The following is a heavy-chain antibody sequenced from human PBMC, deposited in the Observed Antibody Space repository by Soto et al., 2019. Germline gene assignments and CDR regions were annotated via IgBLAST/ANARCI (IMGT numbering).Heavy chain of an antibody. CDR2: ISGSGGST. CDR3: AKSPFTFVSRDGYNWAFDY. J-gene: IGHJ4*02. D-gene: IGHD1-1*01. CDR1: GFTFSSYA. V-gene: IGHV3-23*01. Sequence: EVQLLESGGGLVQPGGSLRLSCAASGFTFSSYAMSWVRQAPGKGLEWVSAISGSGGSTYYADSVKGRFTISRDNSKNTLYLQMNSLRAEDTAVYYCAKSPFTFVSRDGYNWAFDYWGQGTLVTVSS.